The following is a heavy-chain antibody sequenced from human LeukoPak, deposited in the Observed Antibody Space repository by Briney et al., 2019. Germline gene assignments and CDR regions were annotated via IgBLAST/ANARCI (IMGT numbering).Heavy chain of an antibody. Sequence: PSETLSLTCTVSRGSMRGHYWSWIRQTPGKGLEWIGFVYYNGGAMYNPSLKSRVSMSADTSKNQFSLLLSSVTAVDTAVYYCARTGPIAAQPLSFQHWGQGTLVTVSS. CDR1: RGSMRGHY. CDR2: VYYNGGA. D-gene: IGHD6-6*01. J-gene: IGHJ1*01. V-gene: IGHV4-59*11. CDR3: ARTGPIAAQPLSFQH.